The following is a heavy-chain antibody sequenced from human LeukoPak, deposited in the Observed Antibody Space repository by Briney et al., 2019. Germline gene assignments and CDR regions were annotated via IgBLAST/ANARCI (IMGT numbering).Heavy chain of an antibody. D-gene: IGHD6-13*01. V-gene: IGHV3-21*01. J-gene: IGHJ4*02. Sequence: GGSLRLSCAASGFTFSSYSMNWVRQAPGKGLEWVSSISSSSSYIYYADSVKGRFTISRDNAKNSLYLQMNSLRAEDTAVYYCARDPDSSSWILDYWGQGTLVTVSS. CDR3: ARDPDSSSWILDY. CDR1: GFTFSSYS. CDR2: ISSSSSYI.